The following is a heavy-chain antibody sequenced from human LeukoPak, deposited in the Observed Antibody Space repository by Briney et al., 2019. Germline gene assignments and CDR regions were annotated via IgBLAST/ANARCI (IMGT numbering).Heavy chain of an antibody. CDR2: TYYGSKWCN. CDR3: ARGWLQFGFDY. J-gene: IGHJ4*02. V-gene: IGHV6-1*01. CDR1: GDSVSGNSGG. Sequence: SQTLSLTCAISGDSVSGNSGGWNWIRQSPSRGLEWLGRTYYGSKWCNDYAESVKSRITINPDTSKNQFSLRLNSVTPEDTAVYYCARGWLQFGFDYWGQGTLVTVSS. D-gene: IGHD5-24*01.